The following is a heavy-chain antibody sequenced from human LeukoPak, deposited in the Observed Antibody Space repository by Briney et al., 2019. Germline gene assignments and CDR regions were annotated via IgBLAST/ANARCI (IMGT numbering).Heavy chain of an antibody. CDR2: ITSSSSYI. Sequence: GGSLRLSCAASAFTFSSYGMNWVRQAPGKGLEWASSITSSSSYIYYADSVKGRFTISRDNAKNSLYLQMNSLRAEDTAAYYCARLARDAFDIWGQGTMVTVSS. J-gene: IGHJ3*02. CDR3: ARLARDAFDI. V-gene: IGHV3-21*01. CDR1: AFTFSSYG.